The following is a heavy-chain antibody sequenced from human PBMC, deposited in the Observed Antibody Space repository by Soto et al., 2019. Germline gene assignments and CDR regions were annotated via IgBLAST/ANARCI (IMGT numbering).Heavy chain of an antibody. CDR1: GYDFNSYS. V-gene: IGHV1-3*01. J-gene: IGHJ4*02. CDR2: INGGIGNT. D-gene: IGHD4-17*01. Sequence: QVRLEQSRAEVKEPGASVKISCKASGYDFNSYSIHWLRQASGQRPEYMGRINGGIGNTKFSQKFQDRLTISRDTSASAMYMELSSLTSNDTGVYYCARSSVTIDGLDFWGQGTLVIVSS. CDR3: ARSSVTIDGLDF.